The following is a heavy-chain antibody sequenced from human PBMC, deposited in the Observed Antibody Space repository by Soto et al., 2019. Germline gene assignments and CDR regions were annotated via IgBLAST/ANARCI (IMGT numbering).Heavy chain of an antibody. CDR2: ISYDGSNK. D-gene: IGHD6-19*01. J-gene: IGHJ6*02. V-gene: IGHV3-30*18. CDR1: GFTFSSYG. Sequence: PGGSLRLSCAASGFTFSSYGMHWVRQAPGKGLEWVAVISYDGSNKYYADSVKGRFTISRDNSKNTLYLQMNSLRAEDTAVYYCAKDRAPDSSGWYGRNYYYYGMDVWGQGTTVTVSS. CDR3: AKDRAPDSSGWYGRNYYYYGMDV.